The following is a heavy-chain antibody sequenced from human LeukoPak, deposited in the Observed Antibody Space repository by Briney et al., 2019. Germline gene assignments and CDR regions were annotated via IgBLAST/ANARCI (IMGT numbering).Heavy chain of an antibody. CDR1: GFTVSGNY. V-gene: IGHV3-53*01. Sequence: GGSLRLSCAASGFTVSGNYMSWVRQAPGKGLEWVSLIYSGGTIYYADSVKGRFTISRDNSKNTLYLQMNSLRAEDTALYYCARVSYYPHDAFDIWGQGTMVTVSS. CDR3: ARVSYYPHDAFDI. D-gene: IGHD1-26*01. J-gene: IGHJ3*02. CDR2: IYSGGTI.